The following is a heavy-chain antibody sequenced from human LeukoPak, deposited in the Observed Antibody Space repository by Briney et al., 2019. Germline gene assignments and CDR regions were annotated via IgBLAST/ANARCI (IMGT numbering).Heavy chain of an antibody. CDR1: GFTVSSNY. V-gene: IGHV3-53*01. J-gene: IGHJ3*02. D-gene: IGHD3-10*01. CDR2: IYSGGST. CDR3: ARVEDGYAFDI. Sequence: PGGSLRLSCAASGFTVSSNYMSWVRQAPGKGLEWVSVIYSGGSTYYADSVKGRFTISRDNSKNTLYLQMNSLRAEDTAVYYCARVEDGYAFDIWGQGTMVTVSS.